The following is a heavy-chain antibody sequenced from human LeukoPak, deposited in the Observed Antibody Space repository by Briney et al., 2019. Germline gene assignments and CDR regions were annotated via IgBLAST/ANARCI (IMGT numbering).Heavy chain of an antibody. D-gene: IGHD3-22*01. CDR1: GYTFTGYY. Sequence: EASVKVSCKASGYTFTGYYMHWLRQATGQGLEWMGRINANSGGTNYSQKFQGRLTMTRDTSISTAYMELSRLRSDDTAVYYCASLINYYDSSGYYYHYWGQGTLVTVSS. CDR3: ASLINYYDSSGYYYHY. CDR2: INANSGGT. V-gene: IGHV1-2*06. J-gene: IGHJ4*02.